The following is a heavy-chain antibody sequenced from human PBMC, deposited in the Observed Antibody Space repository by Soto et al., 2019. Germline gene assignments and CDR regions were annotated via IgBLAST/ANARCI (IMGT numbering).Heavy chain of an antibody. J-gene: IGHJ4*02. CDR2: INHSGST. D-gene: IGHD2-8*02. CDR3: ARDKITGLFDY. Sequence: QVQLQQWGAGLLKPSETLSLTCAVYGGSFSGYSWTWIRQPPGTGLEWVGEINHSGSTNYNPSLKXXVTISVDTSKIQFSLKLTSVTAADTAVYYCARDKITGLFDYWGQGTLVTVSS. V-gene: IGHV4-34*01. CDR1: GGSFSGYS.